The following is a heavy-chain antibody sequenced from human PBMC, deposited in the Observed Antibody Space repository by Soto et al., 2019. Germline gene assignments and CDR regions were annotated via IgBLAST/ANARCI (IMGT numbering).Heavy chain of an antibody. Sequence: GGSLRLSCAASGFTFNNYVTSWVRQAPGKGLEWVSSISGSGGSTYYADSVKGRFTISRDNSKNTLYLQMNSLRAEDTAVYYCAKEGIAVARGFFDYWGQGTLVTVSS. CDR2: ISGSGGST. CDR1: GFTFNNYV. V-gene: IGHV3-23*01. D-gene: IGHD6-19*01. CDR3: AKEGIAVARGFFDY. J-gene: IGHJ4*02.